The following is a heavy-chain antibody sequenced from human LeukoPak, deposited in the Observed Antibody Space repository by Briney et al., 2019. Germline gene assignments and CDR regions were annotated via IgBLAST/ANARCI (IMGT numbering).Heavy chain of an antibody. J-gene: IGHJ4*02. D-gene: IGHD1-7*01. Sequence: GGSLRLSCAVSGSTSYDYGVSWVRRVPGQGGEWVSGINWNSGCTGYADSVRGRFTLSRDNPNNALYLQMNSLRAGDTALYLFARVSRQGNYWGVAYYFYGWGQRTLV. CDR1: GSTSYDYG. CDR2: INWNSGCT. CDR3: ARVSRQGNYWGVAYYFYG. V-gene: IGHV3-20*04.